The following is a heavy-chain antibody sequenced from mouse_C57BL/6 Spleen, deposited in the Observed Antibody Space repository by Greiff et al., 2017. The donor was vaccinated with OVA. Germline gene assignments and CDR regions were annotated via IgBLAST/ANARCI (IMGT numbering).Heavy chain of an antibody. D-gene: IGHD3-2*02. J-gene: IGHJ4*01. V-gene: IGHV1-50*01. CDR3: ARWGSGGEY. CDR2: IDPSGSYT. CDR1: GYTFTSYW. Sequence: QVQLQQPGAELVKPGASVKLSCKASGYTFTSYWMQWVKQRPGQGLEWIGEIDPSGSYTNYNQKFKGQATLTVDPSSSTAYMQLSSLTSGDAAVYYCARWGSGGEYWGKGTSVTVAS.